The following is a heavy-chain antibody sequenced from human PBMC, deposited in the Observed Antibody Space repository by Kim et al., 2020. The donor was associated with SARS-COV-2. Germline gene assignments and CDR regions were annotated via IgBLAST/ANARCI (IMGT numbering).Heavy chain of an antibody. V-gene: IGHV5-10-1*01. CDR2: IDPSDSYT. Sequence: GESLKISCKGSGYSFTSYWISWVRQMPGKGLEWMGRIDPSDSYTNYSPSFQGHVTISADKSISTAYLQWSSLKASDTAMYYCARTESGIAAAGTPWVYYYFDYWGQGTLVTVSS. J-gene: IGHJ4*02. CDR3: ARTESGIAAAGTPWVYYYFDY. D-gene: IGHD6-13*01. CDR1: GYSFTSYW.